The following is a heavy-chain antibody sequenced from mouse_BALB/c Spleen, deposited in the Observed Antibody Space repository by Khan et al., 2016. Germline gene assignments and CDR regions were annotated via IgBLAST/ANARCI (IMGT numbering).Heavy chain of an antibody. D-gene: IGHD2-2*01. V-gene: IGHV1-80*01. Sequence: QVQLQQSGAELVRPGSSVKISCKASGYAFSIYWMNWVKQRPGQGLEWIGQIYPGDGDTDYHGKFKDKATLTADKSSSTAYMQLSSLTSEDSAVYFCARSGYGYDYWGQGTTLTVSS. CDR3: ARSGYGYDY. CDR1: GYAFSIYW. CDR2: IYPGDGDT. J-gene: IGHJ2*01.